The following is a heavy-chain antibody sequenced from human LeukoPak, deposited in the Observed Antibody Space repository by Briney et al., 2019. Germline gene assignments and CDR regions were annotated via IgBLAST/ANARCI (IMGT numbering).Heavy chain of an antibody. D-gene: IGHD5-18*01. Sequence: SETLSLTCSVSGYSISSSYYWGWIRQAPGKGLEWIGSVYNRGTNHYNPSLKSRVTISVDTSKQEFSLILSSVTASDTAVYYCARHRELKQLWLRGGYFDYWGQGTLVTVSS. CDR2: VYNRGTN. CDR1: GYSISSSYY. J-gene: IGHJ4*02. CDR3: ARHRELKQLWLRGGYFDY. V-gene: IGHV4-38-2*02.